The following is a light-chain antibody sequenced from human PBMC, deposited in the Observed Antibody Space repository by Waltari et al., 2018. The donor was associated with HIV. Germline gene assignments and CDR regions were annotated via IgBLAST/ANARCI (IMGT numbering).Light chain of an antibody. Sequence: DTASTQSPGTLSLSPGDAAILSCRTSQPVSSSHLGWYQQKPGQAPRLLVYGASTRAAGIPDRFSGSGSGADFTLGISRLEPEDFAVYYCHQYGSSPETFGQGTKV. CDR1: QPVSSSH. CDR2: GAS. V-gene: IGKV3-20*01. J-gene: IGKJ1*01. CDR3: HQYGSSPET.